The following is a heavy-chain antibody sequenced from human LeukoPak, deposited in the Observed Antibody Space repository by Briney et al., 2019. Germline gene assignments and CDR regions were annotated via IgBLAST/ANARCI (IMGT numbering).Heavy chain of an antibody. CDR1: GGYINGHF. CDR3: ARLVDNDSSGDPDTFDV. J-gene: IGHJ3*01. CDR2: LSYSGST. D-gene: IGHD6-25*01. Sequence: SETLSLTCAVSGGYINGHFWSWMRRPPGKGLEWIGFLSYSGSTRYNPSLQSRVSISGDRSETKFSLRLTSVTAADTAVYYCARLVDNDSSGDPDTFDVWGHGTVVIVSS. V-gene: IGHV4-59*11.